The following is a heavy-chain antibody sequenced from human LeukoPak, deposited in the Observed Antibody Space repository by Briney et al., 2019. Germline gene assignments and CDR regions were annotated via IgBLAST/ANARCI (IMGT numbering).Heavy chain of an antibody. CDR3: ARSEVYGGNSGYFDY. CDR1: GGSISSYY. D-gene: IGHD4-23*01. Sequence: SETLSLTCTVSGGSISSYYWSWIRQPPGKGLEWIGHIYYSGSTNYNPSLKSRVTISVDTSKNQFSLKLSSVTAADTAVYYCARSEVYGGNSGYFDYWGQGTLVTVSS. CDR2: IYYSGST. J-gene: IGHJ4*02. V-gene: IGHV4-59*01.